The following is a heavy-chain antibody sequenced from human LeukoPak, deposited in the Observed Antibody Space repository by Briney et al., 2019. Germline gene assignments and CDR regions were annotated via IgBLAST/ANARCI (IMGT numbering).Heavy chain of an antibody. V-gene: IGHV4-59*08. CDR3: ARHTTPGSGYGYVDY. D-gene: IGHD5-12*01. Sequence: PSETLSLTCTVSGGSISSYYWSWIRQPPGKGLEWIGYIYYSGSTNYNPSLKSRVTISVDTSKNQFSLKLSSVTAADTAVYYCARHTTPGSGYGYVDYWGQGSLVTVSS. CDR2: IYYSGST. CDR1: GGSISSYY. J-gene: IGHJ4*02.